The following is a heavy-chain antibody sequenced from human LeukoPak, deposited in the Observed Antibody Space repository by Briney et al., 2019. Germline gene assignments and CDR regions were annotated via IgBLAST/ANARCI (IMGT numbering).Heavy chain of an antibody. Sequence: SSETLSLTCTVSGYSISSGYYWGWIRQPPGKGLEWIASIYHSGNTYYNPSLKSRVTISVDTSKNQFSLKLSSVTAADTAVYYCARPSRPTRRVNRGSSGTFDYWGQGTLVTVSS. V-gene: IGHV4-38-2*02. CDR3: ARPSRPTRRVNRGSSGTFDY. J-gene: IGHJ4*02. D-gene: IGHD3-22*01. CDR1: GYSISSGYY. CDR2: IYHSGNT.